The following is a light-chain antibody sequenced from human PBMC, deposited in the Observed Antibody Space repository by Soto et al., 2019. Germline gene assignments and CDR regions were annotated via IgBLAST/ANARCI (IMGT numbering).Light chain of an antibody. CDR2: GAS. CDR1: QSVSSN. Sequence: EVVMTQSPATLSVSPGERATLSCRASQSVSSNLAWYQQKPGQAPRLLIYGASTRATGIPARFSGSGSGTEFTLTISSLQSEDFAVYYLQQYDNWPPYTFGQGTKLEIK. V-gene: IGKV3D-15*01. CDR3: QQYDNWPPYT. J-gene: IGKJ2*01.